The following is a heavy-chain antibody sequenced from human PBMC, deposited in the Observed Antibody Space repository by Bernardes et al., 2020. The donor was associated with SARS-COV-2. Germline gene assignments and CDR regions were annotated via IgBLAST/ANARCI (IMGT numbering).Heavy chain of an antibody. J-gene: IGHJ5*02. V-gene: IGHV4-39*07. D-gene: IGHD2-2*02. CDR1: GGSISSSSYY. Sequence: SETLSLTCTVSGGSISSSSYYWGWIRQPPGKGLEWIGSIYYSGSTYYNPSLKSRVTISVDTSKNQFSLKLSSVTAADTAVYYCASALDIVVVPAAILSEGSEGIAVYNWFDPWGQGTLVTVSS. CDR3: ASALDIVVVPAAILSEGSEGIAVYNWFDP. CDR2: IYYSGST.